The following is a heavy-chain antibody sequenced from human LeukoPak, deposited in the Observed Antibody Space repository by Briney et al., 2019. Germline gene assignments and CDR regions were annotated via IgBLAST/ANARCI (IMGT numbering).Heavy chain of an antibody. CDR2: INSDGSST. Sequence: PGGSLRLSCEASGFIFSDHWMHWVRQAPGKGLVWVSRINSDGSSTSYADSVKGRFTISRDNAKNTLYLQMNSLRAEDTAVYYCARVGGYSYGPYYYYMDVWGKGTTVTVSS. V-gene: IGHV3-74*01. CDR1: GFIFSDHW. D-gene: IGHD5-18*01. J-gene: IGHJ6*03. CDR3: ARVGGYSYGPYYYYMDV.